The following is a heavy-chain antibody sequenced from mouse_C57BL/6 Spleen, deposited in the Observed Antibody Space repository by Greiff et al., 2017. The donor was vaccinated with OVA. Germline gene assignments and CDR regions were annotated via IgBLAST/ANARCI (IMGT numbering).Heavy chain of an antibody. CDR1: GFNIKNTY. V-gene: IGHV14-3*01. Sequence: VQLQQSVAELVRPGASVKLSCTASGFNIKNTYMHWVKQRPEQGLEWIGRIDPANGNTKYAPKFPGKGTITADNSTNTAYLQLSSRTSDDTAIYYCARRGYGSSYFDVWGTGTTVTVSS. J-gene: IGHJ1*03. CDR3: ARRGYGSSYFDV. CDR2: IDPANGNT. D-gene: IGHD1-1*01.